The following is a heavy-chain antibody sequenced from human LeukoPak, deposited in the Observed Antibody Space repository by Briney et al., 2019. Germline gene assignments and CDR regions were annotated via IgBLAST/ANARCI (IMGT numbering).Heavy chain of an antibody. J-gene: IGHJ5*02. CDR3: AREAHSGSYVNWFDP. D-gene: IGHD1-26*01. Sequence: ASVKVSCKPSVYTLTGYYMHWVRQAPGQGLEWMGWINPNSGGTNYAQKFQGRGTMTRDTSISTAYMEPSRLRSDDTAVYYCAREAHSGSYVNWFDPWGQGTLVTVSS. V-gene: IGHV1-2*02. CDR2: INPNSGGT. CDR1: VYTLTGYY.